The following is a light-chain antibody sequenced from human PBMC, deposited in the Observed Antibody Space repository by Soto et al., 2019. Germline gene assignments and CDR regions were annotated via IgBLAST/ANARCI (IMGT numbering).Light chain of an antibody. Sequence: QSALTQPASVSGSPGQSITISCTGTSSDIGGYNYVSWYQQHPGKAPKVMLSEVSNRPSGISNRFSGYKSGNTASLTISGLLAEDAADYYCCSYTSSCVYVFGTWTMLTVL. CDR2: EVS. CDR1: SSDIGGYNY. V-gene: IGLV2-14*01. J-gene: IGLJ1*01. CDR3: CSYTSSCVYV.